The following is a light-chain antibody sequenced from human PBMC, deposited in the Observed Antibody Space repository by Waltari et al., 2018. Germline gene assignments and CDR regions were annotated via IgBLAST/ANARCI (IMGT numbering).Light chain of an antibody. CDR1: QSVSSSY. Sequence: IVLTHSPGTLSLSPGERPTRPCRASQSVSSSYLAWYQQKPGQAPRFLIYGASSRATGIPDRFSGSGSGTDFTLTISRLEPEDFAVYYCQQYCSSPQTFGQGTKLEIK. V-gene: IGKV3-20*01. CDR3: QQYCSSPQT. CDR2: GAS. J-gene: IGKJ2*01.